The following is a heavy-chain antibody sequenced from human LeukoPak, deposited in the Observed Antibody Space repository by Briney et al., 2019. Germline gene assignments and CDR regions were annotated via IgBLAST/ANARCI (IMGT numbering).Heavy chain of an antibody. D-gene: IGHD3-3*01. CDR1: GDSINNNNYY. Sequence: PSETLSLTCTVSGDSINNNNYYWGWLRQPPGKGLEWIGNIYYNGRTYYSPSLKSRGTISVDTSNNQFSLKLSSVTAADTAVYYCARITDRTIFGEIMHGFDIWGQGTPVTVSS. V-gene: IGHV4-39*01. CDR2: IYYNGRT. J-gene: IGHJ3*02. CDR3: ARITDRTIFGEIMHGFDI.